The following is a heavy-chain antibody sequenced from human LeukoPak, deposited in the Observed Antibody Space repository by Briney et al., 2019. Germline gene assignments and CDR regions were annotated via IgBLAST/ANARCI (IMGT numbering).Heavy chain of an antibody. V-gene: IGHV5-51*01. CDR1: GYSFISYW. Sequence: GESLKISCKGSGYSFISYWIGWVRQMPGKGLEWMGIIYPGDSDTRYSPSFQGQVTISADKPISTAYLQWSSLKASDTAMYYCARLRYCGGGSCYGMDVWGQGTTVTVSS. D-gene: IGHD2-15*01. CDR2: IYPGDSDT. CDR3: ARLRYCGGGSCYGMDV. J-gene: IGHJ6*02.